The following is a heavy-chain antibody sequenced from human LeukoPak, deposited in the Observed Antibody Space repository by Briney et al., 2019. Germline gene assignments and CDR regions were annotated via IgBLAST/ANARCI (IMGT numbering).Heavy chain of an antibody. V-gene: IGHV3-21*04. CDR1: GFTFSSYS. Sequence: GGSLRLSCAASGFTFSSYSMNWVRQAPGKGLEWVSSISSSSSYIYYADSVKGRFTISRDNAKNSLYLQMNSLRSEDTAVYYRARDGDYDFWSGPSPYDAFDIWGQGTMVTVSS. D-gene: IGHD3-3*01. CDR2: ISSSSSYI. CDR3: ARDGDYDFWSGPSPYDAFDI. J-gene: IGHJ3*02.